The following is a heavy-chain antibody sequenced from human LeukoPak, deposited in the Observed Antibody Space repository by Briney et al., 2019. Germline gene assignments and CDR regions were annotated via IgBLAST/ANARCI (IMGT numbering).Heavy chain of an antibody. J-gene: IGHJ6*02. CDR1: GFTFFNHG. D-gene: IGHD5-24*01. V-gene: IGHV3-33*01. CDR2: IWFDGSNK. CDR3: ARDISYGSDYYYYYGMDV. Sequence: GRSLRLSCAASGFTFFNHGIHWVRRPPGKGLEWVAFIWFDGSNKYYADSVKGRFTISRDNSKNTLYLQMNTLRAEDTAVYYCARDISYGSDYYYYYGMDVWGPVATVTVSS.